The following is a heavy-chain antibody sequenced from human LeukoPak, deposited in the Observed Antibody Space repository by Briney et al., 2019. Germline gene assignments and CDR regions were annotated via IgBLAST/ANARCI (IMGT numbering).Heavy chain of an antibody. V-gene: IGHV3-23*01. CDR2: ISGSASST. CDR3: ARGYSSSWYLD. D-gene: IGHD6-13*01. J-gene: IGHJ4*02. CDR1: GFTFSNYA. Sequence: GGSLRLSCAASGFTFSNYAMSWVRQAPGKGLEWVSAISGSASSTYHADSVKGRFTISRDNSKNTLYLQMNSLRADGTAVYYCARGYSSSWYLDWGQGTLVTVSS.